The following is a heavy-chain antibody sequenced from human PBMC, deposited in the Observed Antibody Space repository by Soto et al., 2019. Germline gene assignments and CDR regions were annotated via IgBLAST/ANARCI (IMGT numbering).Heavy chain of an antibody. CDR2: VSTSGRST. J-gene: IGHJ4*02. CDR3: VQQAHGLDGVAFDY. CDR1: GFIFSEST. Sequence: PGGSLRLSCSASGFIFSESTIYWVRQVPGKGLEAISAVSTSGRSTYYADSVKDRFTISRDNSKNTLFLQMGGLRPEDTAIYYCVQQAHGLDGVAFDYWGQGTQVTVSS. V-gene: IGHV3-64D*06. D-gene: IGHD2-15*01.